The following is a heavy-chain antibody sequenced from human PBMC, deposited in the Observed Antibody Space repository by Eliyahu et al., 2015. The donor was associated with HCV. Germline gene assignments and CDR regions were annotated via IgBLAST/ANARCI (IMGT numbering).Heavy chain of an antibody. CDR3: ARGPRGEKKGTTGTTYFYYYYGMDV. CDR1: GGSFSGYY. J-gene: IGHJ6*02. Sequence: QVQLQQWGAGLLKPSETLSLTCAVYGGSFSGYYWSWIRQPPGKGLEWIGEINHSGSTNYNPSLKSRVTISVDTSKNQFSLKLSSVTAADTAVYYCARGPRGEKKGTTGTTYFYYYYGMDVWGQGTTVTVSS. D-gene: IGHD1-1*01. V-gene: IGHV4-34*01. CDR2: INHSGST.